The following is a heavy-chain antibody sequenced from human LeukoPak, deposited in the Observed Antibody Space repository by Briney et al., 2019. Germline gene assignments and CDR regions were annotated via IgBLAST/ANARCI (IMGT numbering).Heavy chain of an antibody. D-gene: IGHD6-19*01. V-gene: IGHV4-34*01. J-gene: IGHJ4*02. Sequence: SETLSLTCAVYGGSFSGYYWSWIRQPPGKGLEWIGEINHSGSTNYNPSLKSRVTISVDTSKNQFSLKPSSVTAADTAVYYCARGGRQWLAPFDYWGQGTLVTVSS. CDR3: ARGGRQWLAPFDY. CDR1: GGSFSGYY. CDR2: INHSGST.